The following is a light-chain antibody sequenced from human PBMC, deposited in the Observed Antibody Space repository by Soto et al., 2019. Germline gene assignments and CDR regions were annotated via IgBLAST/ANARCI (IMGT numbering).Light chain of an antibody. J-gene: IGKJ1*01. Sequence: EIVLTQSPGTLSLSPGERATLSCRASQSVSSSYLAWYPQKPGQPPRLLIYGASSRATGIPDRFSGSGSGTDFTLTISRLEPEDFAVYYCQQYGSSPWTFGQGTKVEIK. CDR3: QQYGSSPWT. CDR1: QSVSSSY. V-gene: IGKV3-20*01. CDR2: GAS.